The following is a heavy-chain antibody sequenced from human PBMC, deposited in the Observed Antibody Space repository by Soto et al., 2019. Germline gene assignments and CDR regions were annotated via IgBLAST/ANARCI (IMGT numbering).Heavy chain of an antibody. CDR1: GFTFTSSA. CDR3: AAVADYVWGSYRSPDY. V-gene: IGHV1-58*01. Sequence: QMQLVQSGPEVKKPGTSVKVSCKASGFTFTSSAVQWVRQARGQRLEWIGWIVVGSGNTNYAQKFQERVTITRDMCTSTAYMELSSLRSEDTAVYYCAAVADYVWGSYRSPDYWGQGTLVTVSS. J-gene: IGHJ4*02. D-gene: IGHD3-16*02. CDR2: IVVGSGNT.